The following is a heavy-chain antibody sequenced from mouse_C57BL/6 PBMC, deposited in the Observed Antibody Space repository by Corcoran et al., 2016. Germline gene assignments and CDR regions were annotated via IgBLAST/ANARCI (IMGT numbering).Heavy chain of an antibody. V-gene: IGHV1-75*01. D-gene: IGHD1-1*01. CDR3: ARNYGSSNFDY. CDR1: GYTFTDYY. J-gene: IGHJ2*01. Sequence: QVQLQQSGPELVKPGASVKISCKASGYTFTDYYINWVKQRPGQGLEWIGQIYPGDGDTNYNGKFKGKATLTADKSSSTAYMQLSSLTSEDSAVYFCARNYGSSNFDYWGQGTTLTVSS. CDR2: IYPGDGDT.